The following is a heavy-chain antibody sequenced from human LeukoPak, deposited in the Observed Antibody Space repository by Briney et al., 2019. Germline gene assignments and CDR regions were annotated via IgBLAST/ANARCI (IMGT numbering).Heavy chain of an antibody. V-gene: IGHV1-2*02. CDR2: IIPDSGGT. D-gene: IGHD2-8*02. J-gene: IGHJ4*02. CDR3: STEEKYCTGANCGVF. CDR1: GYTLTEYY. Sequence: ASVKVSCKASGYTLTEYYIHWVRQAPGQGLEWMGFIIPDSGGTTYQQNFQGRVTMTRDTSISTFYMELSSLRPDDTAVYYCSTEEKYCTGANCGVFWGQGTLVTVSS.